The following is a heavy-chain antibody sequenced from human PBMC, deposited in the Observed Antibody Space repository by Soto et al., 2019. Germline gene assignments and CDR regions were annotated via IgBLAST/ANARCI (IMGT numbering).Heavy chain of an antibody. D-gene: IGHD4-17*01. CDR3: ARVILGTVTGTGSYFDY. V-gene: IGHV4-59*01. CDR1: GGSISSYY. J-gene: IGHJ4*02. Sequence: PSETLSLTCTVSGGSISSYYWSWIRQPPGKGLEWIGYIYYSGSTNYNPSLKSRVTISVDTSKNQFSLKLSSVTAADTAVYYCARVILGTVTGTGSYFDYWGQGTLVTVSS. CDR2: IYYSGST.